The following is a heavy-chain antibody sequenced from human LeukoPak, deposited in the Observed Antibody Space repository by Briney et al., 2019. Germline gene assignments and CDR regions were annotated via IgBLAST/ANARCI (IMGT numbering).Heavy chain of an antibody. Sequence: SQTLSLTCTVSGGSISSGDYYWGWIRQPPGKGRVWIGYIYYSGSTYYNPSLKSRVTISVDTSKNQFSLKLSSVTAADTAVYYCARSVVVPVRFDYWGQGTLVTVSS. CDR1: GGSISSGDYY. V-gene: IGHV4-30-4*01. CDR2: IYYSGST. J-gene: IGHJ4*02. D-gene: IGHD2-2*01. CDR3: ARSVVVPVRFDY.